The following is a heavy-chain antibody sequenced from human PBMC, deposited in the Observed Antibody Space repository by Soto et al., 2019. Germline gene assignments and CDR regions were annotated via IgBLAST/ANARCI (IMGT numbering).Heavy chain of an antibody. CDR2: IIPIFGTA. CDR1: GGTFSSYA. Sequence: SVKVSCKASGGTFSSYAISWVRQAPGQGLEWTGGIIPIFGTANYAQKFQGRVTITADESTSTAYMELSGLRSEDTAVYYCARDYLRRARSSIAVAGQLGYWGQGTLVTVSS. D-gene: IGHD6-19*01. V-gene: IGHV1-69*13. J-gene: IGHJ4*02. CDR3: ARDYLRRARSSIAVAGQLGY.